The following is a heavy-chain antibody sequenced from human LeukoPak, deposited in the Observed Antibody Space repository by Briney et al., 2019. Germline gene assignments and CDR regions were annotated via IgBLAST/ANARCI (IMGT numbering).Heavy chain of an antibody. J-gene: IGHJ6*03. CDR2: INPSGGST. CDR3: AREVGGTTFYYYMDV. D-gene: IGHD1-7*01. V-gene: IGHV1-46*03. CDR1: EYTFTGYY. Sequence: ASVKVSCKASEYTFTGYYMHWVRQAPGQGLEWMGIINPSGGSTSYAQKFQGRVTMTRDTSTSTVYMELSSLRSEDTAVYYCAREVGGTTFYYYMDVWGKGTTVTVSS.